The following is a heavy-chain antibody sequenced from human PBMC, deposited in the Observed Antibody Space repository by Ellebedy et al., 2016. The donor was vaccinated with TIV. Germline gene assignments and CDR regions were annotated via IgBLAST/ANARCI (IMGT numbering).Heavy chain of an antibody. Sequence: GSLRLSCTVSGGSVSSGSYYWSWIRQPPGKGLEWIGYIYYSGSTNYNPSLKSRVTISVDTSKNQFSLKLSSVTAADTAVYYCARDEENDYHAFDIWGQGTMVTVSS. CDR2: IYYSGST. CDR3: ARDEENDYHAFDI. CDR1: GGSVSSGSYY. V-gene: IGHV4-61*01. D-gene: IGHD4/OR15-4a*01. J-gene: IGHJ3*02.